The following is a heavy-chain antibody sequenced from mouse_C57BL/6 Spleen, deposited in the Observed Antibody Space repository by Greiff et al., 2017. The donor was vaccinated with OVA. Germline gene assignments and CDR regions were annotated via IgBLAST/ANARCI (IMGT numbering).Heavy chain of an antibody. CDR2: IDPSDSET. Sequence: VQLQQPGAELVRPGSSVKLSCKASGYTFTSYWMHWVKQRPIQGLEWIGNIDPSDSETHYNQKYKDKATLTVDRSSNTAYMQLSSLTSEDSAVYYCARVYYGNYAMDYWGQGTSVTVSS. J-gene: IGHJ4*01. CDR1: GYTFTSYW. CDR3: ARVYYGNYAMDY. D-gene: IGHD2-1*01. V-gene: IGHV1-52*01.